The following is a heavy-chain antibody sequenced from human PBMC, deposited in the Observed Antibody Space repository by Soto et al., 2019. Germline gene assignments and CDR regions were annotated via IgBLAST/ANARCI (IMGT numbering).Heavy chain of an antibody. CDR3: ATSQKGYNWNYFDH. Sequence: ASETLSLTCSVSGGSVNTDSYYWSWIRQPPGKGLEWIGYIYYDGNSNHNPSLKSRVTIPVDTFKSQFSLKLSAVTAADTAVYYCATSQKGYNWNYFDHWGQGALVTVSS. J-gene: IGHJ4*02. CDR1: GGSVNTDSYY. V-gene: IGHV4-61*01. CDR2: IYYDGNS. D-gene: IGHD1-20*01.